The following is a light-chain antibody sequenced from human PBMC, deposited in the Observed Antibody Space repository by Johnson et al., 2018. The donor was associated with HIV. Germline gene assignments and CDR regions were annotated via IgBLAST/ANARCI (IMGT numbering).Light chain of an antibody. CDR1: SSNIGNNY. J-gene: IGLJ1*01. V-gene: IGLV1-51*02. CDR2: ENT. Sequence: QSVLTQPPSVSAAPGQKVTISCSGSSSNIGNNYVSWYQQLPGTAPKLLIYENTKRPSGIPARFSVSESGTSATLGITGLQTGDEADYYCGTWDSSLSTYVFGSGTKVTVL. CDR3: GTWDSSLSTYV.